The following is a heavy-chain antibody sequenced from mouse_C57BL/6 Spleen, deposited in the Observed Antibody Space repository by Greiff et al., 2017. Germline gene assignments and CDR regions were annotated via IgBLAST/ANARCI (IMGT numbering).Heavy chain of an antibody. CDR1: GYSITSGYF. D-gene: IGHD1-1*01. V-gene: IGHV3-6*01. CDR3: ARNYYGSSYWFAY. CDR2: INYAGSN. Sequence: DVKLQESGPGLVKPSQSLSLTCSVTGYSITSGYFWNWIRQLPGNKLEWMGYINYAGSNNYNPSLKNPISITRDTSKNQFFLKLNSVTTEDTATYYCARNYYGSSYWFAYWGQGTLVTVSA. J-gene: IGHJ3*01.